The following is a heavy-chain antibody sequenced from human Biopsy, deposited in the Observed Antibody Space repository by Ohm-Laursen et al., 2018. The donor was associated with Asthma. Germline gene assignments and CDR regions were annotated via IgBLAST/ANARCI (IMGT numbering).Heavy chain of an antibody. Sequence: SVKVSCKPPGGTFSNFAISWVRQAPGQGLEWLGGIMTVFGTTNYAQKFQGRVTITADESTSTAYMEVTSLRSEDTAIHYCARCQVGYSSGWSLLLKKIYYPGMDVWGQGTAVTVSS. J-gene: IGHJ6*02. V-gene: IGHV1-69*13. D-gene: IGHD6-19*01. CDR2: IMTVFGTT. CDR1: GGTFSNFA. CDR3: ARCQVGYSSGWSLLLKKIYYPGMDV.